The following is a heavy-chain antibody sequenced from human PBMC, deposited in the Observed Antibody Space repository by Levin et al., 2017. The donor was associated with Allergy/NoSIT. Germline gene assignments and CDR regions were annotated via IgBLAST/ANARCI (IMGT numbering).Heavy chain of an antibody. V-gene: IGHV3-49*03. CDR3: SRLPRNNYGLPFDY. CDR2: IPRKGYGRQP. D-gene: IGHD1/OR15-1a*01. Sequence: GESLKISCTTSGFSFGDYAMIWFRQAPGKGLGGVGLIPRKGYGRQPENAASVNGRFTISRDDSNSIAYLQMNSLNTGDTAVYYCSRLPRNNYGLPFDYWGPGTLVTVSA. CDR1: GFSFGDYA. J-gene: IGHJ4*02.